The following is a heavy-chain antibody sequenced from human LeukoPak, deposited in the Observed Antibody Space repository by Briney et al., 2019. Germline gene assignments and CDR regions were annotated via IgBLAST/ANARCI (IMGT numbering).Heavy chain of an antibody. J-gene: IGHJ3*02. CDR1: GDTVSSNSAA. Sequence: SQTLSLTCAISGDTVSSNSAARDWIRQSPSRGLEWLGRIYYRSRWINDYVVSVKSRITINPDTSKNQFSLQLNSVTPEDTAVYYCAGSVGATDAFDIWGQGTMVTVSS. D-gene: IGHD1-26*01. CDR3: AGSVGATDAFDI. CDR2: IYYRSRWIN. V-gene: IGHV6-1*01.